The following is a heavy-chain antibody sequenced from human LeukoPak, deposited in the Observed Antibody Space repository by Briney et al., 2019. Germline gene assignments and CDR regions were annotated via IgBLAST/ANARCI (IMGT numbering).Heavy chain of an antibody. CDR3: ARHYSSLVWFDP. CDR1: GYTFTSYG. CDR2: ISAYNGNT. D-gene: IGHD4-11*01. V-gene: IGHV1-18*01. Sequence: ASVKVSCKASGYTFTSYGISWVRQALGQGLEWMGWISAYNGNTNYAQKLQGRVTMTTDTSTSTAYMELRSLRPDDTAVYYCARHYSSLVWFDPWGQGTLVTVSS. J-gene: IGHJ5*02.